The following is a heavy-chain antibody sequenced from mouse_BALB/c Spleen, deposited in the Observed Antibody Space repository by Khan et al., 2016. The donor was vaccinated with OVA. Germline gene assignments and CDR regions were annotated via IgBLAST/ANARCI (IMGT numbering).Heavy chain of an antibody. Sequence: VQLQESGAELMKPGASVKISCKATGYTFSNYWIEWVKQRPGHGLEWIGEILPGRGNSNYNEKFKGKATFTADTSSIVAYMQLNSLTSEDSAVYYCARGAGTTYGMDYWGQGTSVTVSS. CDR3: ARGAGTTYGMDY. D-gene: IGHD4-1*01. V-gene: IGHV1-9*01. CDR2: ILPGRGNS. CDR1: GYTFSNYW. J-gene: IGHJ4*01.